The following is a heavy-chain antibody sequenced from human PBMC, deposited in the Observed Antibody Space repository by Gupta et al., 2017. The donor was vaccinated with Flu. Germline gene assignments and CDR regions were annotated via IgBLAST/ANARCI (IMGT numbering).Heavy chain of an antibody. CDR1: GFTFSYCS. Sequence: EVQLLESGGGLVQPGGSLRLSWAASGFTFSYCSLAWVRQASGKGLEWVSTISGFGDSTFYADSVKGRFTISRDNSKNTLCLQMNSLRAEDTAVYFCAKGGHMSPFDYWGQGTLVTVSS. D-gene: IGHD2-21*01. CDR3: AKGGHMSPFDY. CDR2: ISGFGDST. V-gene: IGHV3-23*01. J-gene: IGHJ4*02.